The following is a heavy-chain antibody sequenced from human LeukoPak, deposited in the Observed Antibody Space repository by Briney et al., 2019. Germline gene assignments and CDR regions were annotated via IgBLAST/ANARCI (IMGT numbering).Heavy chain of an antibody. CDR1: GIIFSSYG. Sequence: PGGSLRLSCEASGIIFSSYGIHWVRQAPGKGLEWVAVIWYDGSEKFYTDSVKGRFAISRDNSKNTVDLQMNSLRVEDAAVYYCAKDLYLTGYSFDYWGQGTLVTVSS. V-gene: IGHV3-33*06. CDR3: AKDLYLTGYSFDY. D-gene: IGHD3-9*01. J-gene: IGHJ4*02. CDR2: IWYDGSEK.